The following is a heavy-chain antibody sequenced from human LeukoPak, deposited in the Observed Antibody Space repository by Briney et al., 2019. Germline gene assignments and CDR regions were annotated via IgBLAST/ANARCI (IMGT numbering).Heavy chain of an antibody. Sequence: PSETLSLTCTVSGGSISSSSYYWGWIRQPPGKGLEWIGSIYYSGSTYYNPSLKSRVTISVDTSKNQFSLKLSSVTAADTAVYYCARWKQLAQAPPRAFDIWGQGTMVTVSS. V-gene: IGHV4-39*01. CDR1: GGSISSSSYY. CDR3: ARWKQLAQAPPRAFDI. CDR2: IYYSGST. D-gene: IGHD6-13*01. J-gene: IGHJ3*02.